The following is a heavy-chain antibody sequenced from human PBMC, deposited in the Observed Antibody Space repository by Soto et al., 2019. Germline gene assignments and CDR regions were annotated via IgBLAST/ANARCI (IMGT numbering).Heavy chain of an antibody. CDR3: ARVDATVATPSGLHYYHYYMDV. V-gene: IGHV3-7*01. Sequence: GGSLRLSCAASGVTFSSYWMSWVRQAPGKGLEWVANIKQDGSEKYYVDSVKGRFTISRDNAKNSLDLQMNSLRAEDTAVYYCARVDATVATPSGLHYYHYYMDVWGKGTTVTVSS. CDR2: IKQDGSEK. CDR1: GVTFSSYW. D-gene: IGHD4-17*01. J-gene: IGHJ6*03.